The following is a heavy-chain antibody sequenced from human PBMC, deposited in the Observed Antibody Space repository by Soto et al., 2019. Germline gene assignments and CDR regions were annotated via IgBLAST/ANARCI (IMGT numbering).Heavy chain of an antibody. V-gene: IGHV4-34*01. Sequence: PSVLNSHTYTVYDVYFRDYYWRWLRQHTGKGLEWIGEINHSGITNYNPSLKSRVTISVDTSKNQFSLKLSSVTAADTAVYDCARGGYLRSNCHYFDYWGQGTPV. D-gene: IGHD4-4*01. J-gene: IGHJ4*02. CDR2: INHSGIT. CDR3: ARGGYLRSNCHYFDY. CDR1: DVYFRDYY.